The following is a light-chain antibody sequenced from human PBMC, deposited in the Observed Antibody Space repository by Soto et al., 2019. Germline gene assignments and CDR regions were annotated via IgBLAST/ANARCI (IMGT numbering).Light chain of an antibody. V-gene: IGKV3-20*01. J-gene: IGKJ2*01. CDR3: QQYGSSPYT. CDR2: GAS. CDR1: QSVSSY. Sequence: EIVLTQSPATLSLSPGERATLSCRASQSVSSYLAWYQQEPGQAPRLLIFGASSRATGIPDRFSGSGSGTDFTLTISRLEPEDFAVYYCQQYGSSPYTFGQGTKLEIK.